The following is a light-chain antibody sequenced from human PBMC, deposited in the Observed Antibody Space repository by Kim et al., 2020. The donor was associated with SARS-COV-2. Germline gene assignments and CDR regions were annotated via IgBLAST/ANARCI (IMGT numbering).Light chain of an antibody. V-gene: IGLV2-23*01. CDR2: EDN. CDR3: CSYAGSTTWV. CDR1: SSDVGSYNL. Sequence: GQSITISCTGTSSDVGSYNLVSWYQQHPGKAPKVMIYEDNKRPSGVSNRFSGSKSGNTASLTISGLQAEDEADYYCCSYAGSTTWVFGGGTQLTVL. J-gene: IGLJ3*02.